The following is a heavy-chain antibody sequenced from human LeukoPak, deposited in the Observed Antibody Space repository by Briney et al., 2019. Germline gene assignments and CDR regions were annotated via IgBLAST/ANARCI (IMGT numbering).Heavy chain of an antibody. CDR3: AREIGTYCSSTSCYNSGINWFDP. CDR2: INPNSGGT. D-gene: IGHD2-2*02. J-gene: IGHJ5*02. Sequence: ASVKVSCKASGYTFAGYYMHWVRQAPGQGLEWMGWINPNSGGTNYAQKFQGRVTMTRDTSISTAYMELSRLRSDDTAVYYCAREIGTYCSSTSCYNSGINWFDPWGQGTLVTVSS. V-gene: IGHV1-2*02. CDR1: GYTFAGYY.